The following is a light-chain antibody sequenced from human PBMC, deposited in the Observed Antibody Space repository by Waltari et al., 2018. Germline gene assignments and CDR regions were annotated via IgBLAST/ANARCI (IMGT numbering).Light chain of an antibody. CDR1: QSISSY. J-gene: IGKJ3*01. CDR3: QQSYSLVN. V-gene: IGKV1-39*01. CDR2: DAS. Sequence: IQMTQSPSSLSASVGDRVTITCRASQSISSYLNWYQQKPGKAPKLLIYDASSLQSGVPSRFSGSGSETDVTLTISRLQPEDFATYYCQQSYSLVNFGPGTKVDIK.